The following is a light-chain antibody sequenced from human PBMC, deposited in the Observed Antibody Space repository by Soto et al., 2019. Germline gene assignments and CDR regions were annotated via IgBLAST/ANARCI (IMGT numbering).Light chain of an antibody. CDR3: QQYNDWPSWT. J-gene: IGKJ1*01. CDR2: GVS. V-gene: IGKV3-15*01. CDR1: QSVRNN. Sequence: IVMTQSPATLSVSPGERATLSCRASQSVRNNLAWYQQKRGEAPRLLIHGVSTRATGVPARFSGSGSGTEFTLTISSLQSEAIAVYYCQQYNDWPSWTFGQGTKVEIK.